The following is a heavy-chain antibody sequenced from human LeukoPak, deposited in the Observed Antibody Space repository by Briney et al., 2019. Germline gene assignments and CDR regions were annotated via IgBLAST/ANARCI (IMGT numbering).Heavy chain of an antibody. CDR1: GGSFSGYY. CDR3: ARASVIAGYV. CDR2: INHSGST. J-gene: IGHJ4*02. V-gene: IGHV4-34*01. Sequence: PSETLSLTCAVYGGSFSGYYWSWIRQPPGKGLEWIGEINHSGSTNYNPSLKSRVTISVDTSKNQFSLKLSSVTAADTAVYYCARASVIAGYVWGQGTLVTVSS. D-gene: IGHD6-13*01.